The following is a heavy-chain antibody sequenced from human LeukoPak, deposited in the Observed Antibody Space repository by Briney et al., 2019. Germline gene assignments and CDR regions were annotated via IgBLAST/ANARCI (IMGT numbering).Heavy chain of an antibody. J-gene: IGHJ4*02. D-gene: IGHD3-22*01. CDR3: ARHFTGSGYYYDLYYFDY. V-gene: IGHV4-59*08. CDR1: GGSISSYY. CDR2: IYYSGST. Sequence: SETLSLTCTVSGGSISSYYWSWIRQPPGKGLEWIGYIYYSGSTNYNPSLKSRVTISVDTSKNQFSLELSSVTAADTAVYYCARHFTGSGYYYDLYYFDYWGQGTLVTVSS.